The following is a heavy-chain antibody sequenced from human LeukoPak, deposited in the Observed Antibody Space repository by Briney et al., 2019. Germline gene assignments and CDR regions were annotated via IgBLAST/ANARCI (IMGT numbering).Heavy chain of an antibody. J-gene: IGHJ3*02. D-gene: IGHD2-15*01. CDR3: ATGNCSGGSCHAFDI. CDR2: IKSKTDGGTT. Sequence: PGGSLRLSCAASGFTVSSNEMSWVRQAPGKGLEWVGRIKSKTDGGTTDYAAPVKGTFTISRDDSKNTLYLQMNSLKAEDAAVYYCATGNCSGGSCHAFDIWGQGTMVTVSS. V-gene: IGHV3-15*01. CDR1: GFTVSSNE.